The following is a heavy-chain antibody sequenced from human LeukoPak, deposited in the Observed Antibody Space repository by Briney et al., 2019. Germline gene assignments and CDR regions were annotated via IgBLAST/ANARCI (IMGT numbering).Heavy chain of an antibody. V-gene: IGHV3-23*01. J-gene: IGHJ4*02. D-gene: IGHD3-9*01. CDR1: GFTFSNYA. CDR2: ITGSGGNT. Sequence: PGASLRLSCAGSGFTFSNYAVSWVRQAPGKGLEWVSAITGSGGNTYYADSVKGRFTISRDNSKNTVFLQMNSLRAEDTAVYYCAKWGDYDVLTGYYVSDYWGQGTLVTVSS. CDR3: AKWGDYDVLTGYYVSDY.